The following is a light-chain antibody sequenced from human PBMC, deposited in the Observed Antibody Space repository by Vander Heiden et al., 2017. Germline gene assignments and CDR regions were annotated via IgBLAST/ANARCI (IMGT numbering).Light chain of an antibody. CDR3: QQYYVSPWT. V-gene: IGKV4-1*01. CDR1: QSALWSATNKEY. J-gene: IGKJ1*01. Sequence: DIVLTQSPDSLAVSPGETATIKCKSSQSALWSATNKEYLTWYQQKPGQPPDVLIYWASSRKSGVPDRFSGSGSGTDFTLTISNLQAEDVAVYYCQQYYVSPWTFGQGTKVEIK. CDR2: WAS.